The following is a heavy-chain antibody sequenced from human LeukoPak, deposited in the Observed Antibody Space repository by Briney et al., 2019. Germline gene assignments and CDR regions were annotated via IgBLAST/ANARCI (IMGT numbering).Heavy chain of an antibody. CDR1: AFTFSNNW. CDR3: ARGSGWLDY. V-gene: IGHV3-7*03. Sequence: GGSLRLSCAASAFTFSNNWMSWVRQAPGKGLEWVANIKQDGSEKKYVESVKGRFTISRDNAKNSLYLQMNSLGVDDMAVYYCARGSGWLDYWGQGTLVTVSS. J-gene: IGHJ4*02. CDR2: IKQDGSEK. D-gene: IGHD6-25*01.